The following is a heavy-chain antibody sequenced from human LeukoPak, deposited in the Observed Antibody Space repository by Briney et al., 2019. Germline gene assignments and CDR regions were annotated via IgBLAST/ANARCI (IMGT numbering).Heavy chain of an antibody. J-gene: IGHJ4*02. V-gene: IGHV3-9*03. Sequence: PGGSLRLSCVTSGFTFGDYTMHWVRQVPGNGLEWLSGITWDGGNIAYADSVKGRFTISRDNAKSSLYLQMNSPRNEDMAFYFCAKGYTFHGVAHDSGYFDYWGQRTLVTVSS. D-gene: IGHD3-3*01. CDR3: AKGYTFHGVAHDSGYFDY. CDR2: ITWDGGNI. CDR1: GFTFGDYT.